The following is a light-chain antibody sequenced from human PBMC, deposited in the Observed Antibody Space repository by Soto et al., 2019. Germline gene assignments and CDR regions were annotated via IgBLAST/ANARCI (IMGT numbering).Light chain of an antibody. CDR2: GAS. CDR1: QSVSGN. Sequence: EIVMTQSPATLSVSPGERATLSCRASQSVSGNLAWYQQKPGQAPRLLIYGASTRATGIPARFSGGGSGTELTLTISSLQSEDFVVYFCQQYHDWPFTFGPGTKVDIK. V-gene: IGKV3-15*01. J-gene: IGKJ3*01. CDR3: QQYHDWPFT.